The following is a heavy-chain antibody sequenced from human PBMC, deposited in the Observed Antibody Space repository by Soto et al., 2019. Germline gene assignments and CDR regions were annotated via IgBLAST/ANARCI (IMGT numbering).Heavy chain of an antibody. J-gene: IGHJ3*02. Sequence: EVQLLESGGGLEQPGGSLRLSCTASGFTFNNYAMSWVRQAPGKGLEWVSTISGSGGVTYFADSVKGGFTISRDNYKRTLFLQMNSLGAADTAVYYCAKVTTTVPTMHVFDIWGQGTMVTVSS. CDR3: AKVTTTVPTMHVFDI. D-gene: IGHD4-17*01. CDR1: GFTFNNYA. V-gene: IGHV3-23*01. CDR2: ISGSGGVT.